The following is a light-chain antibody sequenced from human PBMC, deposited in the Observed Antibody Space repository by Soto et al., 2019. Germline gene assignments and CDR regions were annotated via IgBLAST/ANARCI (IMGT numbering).Light chain of an antibody. CDR1: ASNIGNDY. V-gene: IGLV1-51*01. J-gene: IGLJ1*01. CDR3: SSYTSSNTPYV. Sequence: QSVLTQPPSVSAAPGHKVTISCSGTASNIGNDYVSWYQQLPGEAPQLLIYDNNRRPSGIPDRFSGSRSDTSATLGITGLQTGDEADYYCSSYTSSNTPYVFGTGTKVTVL. CDR2: DNN.